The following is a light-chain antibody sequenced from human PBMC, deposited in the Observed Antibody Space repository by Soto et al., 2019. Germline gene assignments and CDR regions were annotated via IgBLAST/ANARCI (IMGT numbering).Light chain of an antibody. CDR3: QQYYSWPVT. CDR2: GPS. CDR1: QSVSGN. J-gene: IGKJ4*01. V-gene: IGKV3-15*01. Sequence: EIMMTQSPATLSVSPGERATLSCRASQSVSGNFAWYQQKPGQAPRLLIYGPSTRATSIPARLSGSGFGTEFTLTNNSLQSEDFAVYYCQQYYSWPVTFGGGTMVEIK.